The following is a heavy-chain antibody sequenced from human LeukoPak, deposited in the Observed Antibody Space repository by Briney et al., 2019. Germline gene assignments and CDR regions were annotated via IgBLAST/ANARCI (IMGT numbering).Heavy chain of an antibody. V-gene: IGHV3-66*01. J-gene: IGHJ4*02. CDR3: AESPHSSGWYSPYDY. CDR1: GFTVSSNY. CDR2: IYSGGST. Sequence: GGSLRLSCAASGFTVSSNYMSWVRQAPGKGLEWVSVIYSGGSTYYADSVKGRFTISRDNSKNTLYLQMNSLRAEDTAVYYCAESPHSSGWYSPYDYWGQGTLVTVSS. D-gene: IGHD6-19*01.